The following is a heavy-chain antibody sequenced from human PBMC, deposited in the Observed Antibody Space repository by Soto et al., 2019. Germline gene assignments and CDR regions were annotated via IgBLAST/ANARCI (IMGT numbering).Heavy chain of an antibody. V-gene: IGHV1-3*01. J-gene: IGHJ6*02. CDR3: ARDQGAAAAAHYYYYGMDV. CDR1: GYNFTSYA. D-gene: IGHD6-13*01. Sequence: QVQLVQSGAEVKKPGASVKVSCKASGYNFTSYAMHWVSQAPGQRLEWMGWINAGNGNTKYSQKFQGRVTITRDTSASTAYMELSSLRSEDTAVYYCARDQGAAAAAHYYYYGMDVWGQGTTVTVSS. CDR2: INAGNGNT.